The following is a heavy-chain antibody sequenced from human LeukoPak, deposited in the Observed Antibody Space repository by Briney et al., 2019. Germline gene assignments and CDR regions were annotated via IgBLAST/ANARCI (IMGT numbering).Heavy chain of an antibody. Sequence: PGGSLRLSCAASGFTFSSYEMNWVRQAPGKGLEWVSYISSSGSTIYYADSVKGRFTISRDNAKNSLYLQMSSLRAEDTAVYYCARGYYDIPNWFDPWGQGTLVTVSS. D-gene: IGHD3-22*01. CDR2: ISSSGSTI. V-gene: IGHV3-48*03. CDR3: ARGYYDIPNWFDP. J-gene: IGHJ5*02. CDR1: GFTFSSYE.